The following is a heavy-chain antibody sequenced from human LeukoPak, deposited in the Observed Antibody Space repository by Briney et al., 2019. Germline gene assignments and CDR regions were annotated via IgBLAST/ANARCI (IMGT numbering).Heavy chain of an antibody. Sequence: PGGSLRLSCAASGFTFGSYSMNWVRQAPGKGLEWVSSISSSSSYIYYADSVKGRFTISRDNAKNTLYLQMNSLRAEDTAVYYCARDRGDTGTEFDYWGQGTLVTVSS. CDR3: ARDRGDTGTEFDY. V-gene: IGHV3-21*01. CDR1: GFTFGSYS. D-gene: IGHD5-18*01. J-gene: IGHJ4*02. CDR2: ISSSSSYI.